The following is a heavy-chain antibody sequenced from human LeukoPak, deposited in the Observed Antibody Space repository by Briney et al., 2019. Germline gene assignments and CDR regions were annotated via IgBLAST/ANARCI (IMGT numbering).Heavy chain of an antibody. D-gene: IGHD1-26*01. CDR1: GFTFSAYN. V-gene: IGHV3-48*01. J-gene: IGHJ4*02. CDR3: TRDMQGSRLYLVGSQND. CDR2: LSSSSNSI. Sequence: GGSLRLSCAASGFTFSAYNMNWVRQAPGKGLEWVSYLSSSSNSIYYADSVKGRFTISRDNAMNSLYLQMNSLRAEDTALYYCTRDMQGSRLYLVGSQNDWGQGTLVTVSS.